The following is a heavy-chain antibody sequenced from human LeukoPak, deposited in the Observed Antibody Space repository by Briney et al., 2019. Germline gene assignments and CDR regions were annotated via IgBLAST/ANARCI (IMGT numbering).Heavy chain of an antibody. V-gene: IGHV4-34*01. D-gene: IGHD3-10*01. CDR3: ARGRSGYYYGSGSYSHAYYYYYMDV. CDR1: GGSFSGYY. Sequence: SETLSLTYAVYGGSFSGYYWSWIRQPPGKGLEWIGEINHSGSTNYNPSLKSRVTISVDTSKNQFSLKLSSVTAADTAVYYCARGRSGYYYGSGSYSHAYYYYYMDVWGKGTTVTVSS. J-gene: IGHJ6*03. CDR2: INHSGST.